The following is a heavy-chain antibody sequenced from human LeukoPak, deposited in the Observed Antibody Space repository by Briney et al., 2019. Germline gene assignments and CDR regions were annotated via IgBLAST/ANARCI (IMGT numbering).Heavy chain of an antibody. J-gene: IGHJ3*02. Sequence: PGRSLRLSCAASGFTFDDYAMHWVRQAPGKGLEWVSGISWNSGSIGYADSVKGRFTISRDNAKNSLYLQMNSPRAEDTALYYCAKDNPYYGSGSYGAFDIWGQGTMVTVSS. D-gene: IGHD3-10*01. CDR1: GFTFDDYA. V-gene: IGHV3-9*01. CDR3: AKDNPYYGSGSYGAFDI. CDR2: ISWNSGSI.